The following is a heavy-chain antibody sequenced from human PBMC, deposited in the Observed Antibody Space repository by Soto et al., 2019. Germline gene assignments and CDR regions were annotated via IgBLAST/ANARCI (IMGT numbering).Heavy chain of an antibody. CDR3: ARDMGVFWSGYPEGGFDY. D-gene: IGHD3-3*01. V-gene: IGHV3-7*01. CDR1: GFTFTNYW. CDR2: IKQDGSEK. J-gene: IGHJ4*02. Sequence: EAQLVESGGGLVQPGGSLRLSGAASGFTFTNYWMSWVRQAPGKGLEWVANIKQDGSEKYYADSAKGRFIISRDNAKTSLYLQMNSLRAEDTAVYYCARDMGVFWSGYPEGGFDYWGQGTPVTVSS.